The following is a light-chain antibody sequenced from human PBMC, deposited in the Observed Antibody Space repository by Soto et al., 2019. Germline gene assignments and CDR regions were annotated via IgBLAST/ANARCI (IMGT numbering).Light chain of an antibody. CDR3: QRYATYSPT. V-gene: IGKV1-5*01. Sequence: IEMAQSPSTLSAYVGDGVTIACRASQSINNWLAWYQLTTGKAPKILIYDASTLQSGVPSSFSGSGSRTEFTLTISRLQPDDVSTDYCQRYATYSPTFGQGTKVDIK. CDR2: DAS. CDR1: QSINNW. J-gene: IGKJ1*01.